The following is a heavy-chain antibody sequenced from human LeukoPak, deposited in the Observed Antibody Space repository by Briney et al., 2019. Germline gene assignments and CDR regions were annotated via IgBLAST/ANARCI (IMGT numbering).Heavy chain of an antibody. CDR2: IYPGDSDT. J-gene: IGHJ4*02. CDR3: ATNYYDSNGYYGQYYFDY. V-gene: IGHV5-51*01. CDR1: GYRFTRYW. D-gene: IGHD3-22*01. Sequence: GESLQISCKGSGYRFTRYWIGWVRQMPGKGLEWMGIIYPGDSDTRYSPSFQGQVTISADKSISTAYLQWSSLKASDTAMYYCATNYYDSNGYYGQYYFDYWGQGTLVTVSS.